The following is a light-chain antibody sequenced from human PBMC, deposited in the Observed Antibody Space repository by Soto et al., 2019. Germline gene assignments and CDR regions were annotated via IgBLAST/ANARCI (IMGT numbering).Light chain of an antibody. CDR2: EIN. Sequence: QSALTQPPSASGSPGQSVTISCTGTSSDVGGYNFVSWYQQQPGKASKLIIYEINKRPSGVPDRFSGSKSGNTASLTVSGLQAEDEADYYCTSYAGSNNRYVFGTGTKVTVL. J-gene: IGLJ1*01. CDR1: SSDVGGYNF. V-gene: IGLV2-8*01. CDR3: TSYAGSNNRYV.